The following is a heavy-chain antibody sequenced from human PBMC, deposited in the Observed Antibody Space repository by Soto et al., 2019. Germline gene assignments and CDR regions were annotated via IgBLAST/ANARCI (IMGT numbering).Heavy chain of an antibody. Sequence: SETLSLTCAVNGGSLSGHYWGWIRQAPGKGLEWIGEINRSGGTNYDPSLKSRVTISVDASKNQFSLKMNSVTAADTTVYYCARAVYCTTANCWDDFHYYNIDVWGQGTAVTVSS. V-gene: IGHV4-34*01. D-gene: IGHD2-2*01. CDR1: GGSLSGHY. CDR2: INRSGGT. CDR3: ARAVYCTTANCWDDFHYYNIDV. J-gene: IGHJ6*02.